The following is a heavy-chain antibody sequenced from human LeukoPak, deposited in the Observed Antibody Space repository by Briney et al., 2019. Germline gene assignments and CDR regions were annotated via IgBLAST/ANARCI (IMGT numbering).Heavy chain of an antibody. CDR1: GYTFTSYG. Sequence: ASVKVSCKASGYTFTSYGISWVRQAPGQGLEWMGWISAYNGNTNYAQKLQGRVTMTTDTSTSTAYMELRGLRSDDTAVYYCAGATRQYYFDYWGQGTLVTVSS. V-gene: IGHV1-18*01. CDR2: ISAYNGNT. J-gene: IGHJ4*02. CDR3: AGATRQYYFDY.